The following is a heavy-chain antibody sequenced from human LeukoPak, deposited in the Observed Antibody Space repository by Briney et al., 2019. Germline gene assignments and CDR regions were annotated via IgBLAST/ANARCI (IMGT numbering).Heavy chain of an antibody. Sequence: PGGSLRLSCAASGFTFSSYEMNWVRQAPGKGLEWVSYISSRGSTIYYADSVKGRFTISRDNAKNSLYLQMNSLRAEDTAVYYCARSQTYSYYYDSSGYLGYWGQGTLVTVSS. CDR3: ARSQTYSYYYDSSGYLGY. V-gene: IGHV3-48*03. J-gene: IGHJ4*02. D-gene: IGHD3-22*01. CDR2: ISSRGSTI. CDR1: GFTFSSYE.